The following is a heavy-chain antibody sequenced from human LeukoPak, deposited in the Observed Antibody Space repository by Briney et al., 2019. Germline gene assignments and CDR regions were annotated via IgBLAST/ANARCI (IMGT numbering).Heavy chain of an antibody. V-gene: IGHV3-48*03. J-gene: IGHJ4*01. CDR1: RFTFSSYK. CDR2: ISTSGDTR. D-gene: IGHD4-17*01. CDR3: ARGTLTPGLDY. Sequence: GGSLRLSCAASRFTFSSYKMMWVRQAPGKGLEWLSYISTSGDTRLYADSVRGRFTISRDNAKNSLYLQMNSLRAEDTAVYYCARGTLTPGLDYWGQGTLVTVSS.